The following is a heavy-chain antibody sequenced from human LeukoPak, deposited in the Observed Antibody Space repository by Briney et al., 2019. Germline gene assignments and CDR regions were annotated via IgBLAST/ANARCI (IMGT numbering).Heavy chain of an antibody. CDR2: IYTSGST. Sequence: SETLSLTCTVSGGSISSYYWSWIRQLAGKGLEWIGRIYTSGSTNYNPSLKSRVTMSVDTSKNQFSLKLSSVTAADTAVYYCAIQLGYCSSTSCLNAFDIWGQGTMVTVSS. CDR1: GGSISSYY. D-gene: IGHD2-2*01. V-gene: IGHV4-4*07. J-gene: IGHJ3*02. CDR3: AIQLGYCSSTSCLNAFDI.